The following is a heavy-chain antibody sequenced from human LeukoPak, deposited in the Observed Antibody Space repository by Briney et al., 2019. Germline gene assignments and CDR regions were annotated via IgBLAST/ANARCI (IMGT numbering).Heavy chain of an antibody. V-gene: IGHV3-30-3*01. CDR2: ISYDGSNK. CDR1: GFTFSSYA. CDR3: ARVPGDGGYVEPYYFDY. J-gene: IGHJ4*02. Sequence: PGGCLRLSCAASGFTFSSYAMHWVRQAPGKGLEWVAVISYDGSNKYYADSVKGRFTISRDNSKNTLYLQMNSLRAEDTAVYYCARVPGDGGYVEPYYFDYWGQGTLVTVSS. D-gene: IGHD5-12*01.